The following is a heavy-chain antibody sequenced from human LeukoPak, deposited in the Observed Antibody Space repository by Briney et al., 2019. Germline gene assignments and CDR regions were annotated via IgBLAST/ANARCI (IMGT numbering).Heavy chain of an antibody. CDR1: GFTFSSYA. CDR3: ARGGALVTPHYYYYGMDV. Sequence: GGSLRLSCAAPGFTFSSYAMSWVRQAPGKGLEWVSAISGSGGSTYYADSVKGRFTISRDNSKNTLYLQMNSLRAEDTAVYYCARGGALVTPHYYYYGMDVWGQGTTVTVSS. D-gene: IGHD6-6*01. CDR2: ISGSGGST. J-gene: IGHJ6*02. V-gene: IGHV3-23*01.